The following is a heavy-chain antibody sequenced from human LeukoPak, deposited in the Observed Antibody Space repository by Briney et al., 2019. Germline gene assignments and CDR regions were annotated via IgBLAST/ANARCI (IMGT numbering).Heavy chain of an antibody. CDR1: GFTFSSYE. CDR2: ISSSGSTM. V-gene: IGHV3-48*03. D-gene: IGHD6-13*01. J-gene: IGHJ4*02. CDR3: ASSSWYALDY. Sequence: QPGGSLRLSCAASGFTFSSYEMNWVRQAPGKGREWISYISSSGSTMYYADSVKGRFTISRDNAKNSLYLQMNSLRAEDTAIYYCASSSWYALDYWGQGTLVTVSS.